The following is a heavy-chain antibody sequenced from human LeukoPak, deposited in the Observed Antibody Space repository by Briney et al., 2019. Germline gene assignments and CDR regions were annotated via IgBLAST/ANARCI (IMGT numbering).Heavy chain of an antibody. J-gene: IGHJ4*02. Sequence: SETLSLTCTVSGGSISSGSYYWSWIRQPAGKGLEWIGRIYTSGNTNYNPSLKSRVTILVDTSKNQFSLKLSSVTAADTAVYYCARDSPTKYNWNTFDSWGQGTLVTVSS. CDR2: IYTSGNT. V-gene: IGHV4-61*02. CDR3: ARDSPTKYNWNTFDS. CDR1: GGSISSGSYY. D-gene: IGHD1/OR15-1a*01.